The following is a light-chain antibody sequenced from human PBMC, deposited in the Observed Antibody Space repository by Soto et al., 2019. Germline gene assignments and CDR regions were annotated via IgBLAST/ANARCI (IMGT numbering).Light chain of an antibody. Sequence: QSALTQPPSVSGSPGQSVTISCTGTSSDVGSSNGVSWYQQPPGTAPELMIYDVSNRPSGVPDRFSGSKSGNTASLTMSGLQAEDEADYYCSSYTSTSTYVFGTGTKVTVL. CDR3: SSYTSTSTYV. V-gene: IGLV2-18*02. CDR1: SSDVGSSNG. CDR2: DVS. J-gene: IGLJ1*01.